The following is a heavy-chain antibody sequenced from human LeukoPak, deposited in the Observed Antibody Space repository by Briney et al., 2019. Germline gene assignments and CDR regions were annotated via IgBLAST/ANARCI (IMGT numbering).Heavy chain of an antibody. V-gene: IGHV4-30-2*01. Sequence: PSQTLSLTCAVSGGSISSGGYSWSWLRQPPGKGLEWIGYIYHSGSTYYNPSLKSRVTISVDRSKSQFSLKLSSVTAADTAVYYCARARGYSYGYFDYWGQGTLVTASS. CDR2: IYHSGST. J-gene: IGHJ4*02. D-gene: IGHD5-18*01. CDR3: ARARGYSYGYFDY. CDR1: GGSISSGGYS.